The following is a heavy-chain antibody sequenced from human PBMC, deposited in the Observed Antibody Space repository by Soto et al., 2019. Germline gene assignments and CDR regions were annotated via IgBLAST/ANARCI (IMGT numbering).Heavy chain of an antibody. Sequence: QVQLQESGPGLMKPSGTLSLTCAVSGGSITSNWWSWVRQSPGKGLEWIAEIFHTGSANYNPSLMGRLTISMDKSRSHLSLTLNSVTAADTAVYYCARHIAVSGTRGFDHWGQGTLVTVSS. J-gene: IGHJ4*02. V-gene: IGHV4-4*02. CDR2: IFHTGSA. CDR1: GGSITSNW. D-gene: IGHD2-21*01. CDR3: ARHIAVSGTRGFDH.